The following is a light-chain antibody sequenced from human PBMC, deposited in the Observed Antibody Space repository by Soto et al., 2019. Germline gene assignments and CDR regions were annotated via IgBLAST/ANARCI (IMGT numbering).Light chain of an antibody. CDR3: LQHNEFWWT. J-gene: IGKJ1*01. CDR1: QGIGDA. V-gene: IGKV1-17*01. CDR2: AAS. Sequence: DIQMSQSPSSLSASVGDRVTITCRASQGIGDALGWYQQKPGKAPKRLIYAASTLQSGVPSRFSGSGFGTEFTLTISSLQPGDFATYYCLQHNEFWWTFGQGTKVEIK.